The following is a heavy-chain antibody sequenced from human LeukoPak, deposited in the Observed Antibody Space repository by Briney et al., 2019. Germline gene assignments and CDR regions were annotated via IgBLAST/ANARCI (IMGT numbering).Heavy chain of an antibody. CDR1: GFIFSSYA. CDR3: AKDSHASGGRNYYYGLDV. J-gene: IGHJ6*02. D-gene: IGHD3-10*01. V-gene: IGHV3-23*01. Sequence: GGSLRLSCVASGFIFSSYALHWVRQAPGKGLEWVSGISGSGGTAYYADFVKGRFTISRDNSKNTLYLQMNGLRAEDTAVYYCAKDSHASGGRNYYYGLDVWGQGTTVTVSS. CDR2: ISGSGGTA.